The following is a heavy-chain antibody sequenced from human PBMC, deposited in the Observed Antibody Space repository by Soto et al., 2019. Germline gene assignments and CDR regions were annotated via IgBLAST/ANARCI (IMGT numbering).Heavy chain of an antibody. V-gene: IGHV3-23*01. CDR1: GFIFNAYA. D-gene: IGHD4-4*01. J-gene: IGHJ4*02. CDR2: IGGSGGNT. Sequence: EVQLLESGGGLVQPEGSLRLSCAASGFIFNAYAMTWVRQAPGKGLEWVSAIGGSGGNTYYAASVKGRFTISRDNSKDTVDLEMNRLRVDDTAVDFCARVASDYINSADHWGQGILVTVSS. CDR3: ARVASDYINSADH.